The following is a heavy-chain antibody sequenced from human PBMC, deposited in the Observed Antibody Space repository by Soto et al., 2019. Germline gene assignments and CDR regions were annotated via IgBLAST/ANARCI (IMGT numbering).Heavy chain of an antibody. CDR3: ARGSSSGWYVTYFDY. CDR1: GGSISSYY. D-gene: IGHD6-19*01. J-gene: IGHJ4*02. CDR2: IYYSGST. Sequence: SETLSLTCTVSGGSISSYYWSWIRQPPGKGLEWIGYIYYSGSTNYNPSLKSRVTISVDTSKNQFSLKLSSVTAADTAVYYCARGSSSGWYVTYFDYWGQGTLVTVSS. V-gene: IGHV4-59*01.